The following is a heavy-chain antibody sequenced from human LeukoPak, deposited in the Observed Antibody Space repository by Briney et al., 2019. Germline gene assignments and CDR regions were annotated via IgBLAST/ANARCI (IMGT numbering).Heavy chain of an antibody. CDR1: GFTFSNAW. V-gene: IGHV3-15*01. CDR3: TIITIFGVVIPYYFDY. CDR2: IKSKTDGGAT. D-gene: IGHD3-3*01. Sequence: GGSLRLSCAASGFTFSNAWMSWVRQAPGKGLEWVGRIKSKTDGGATDYAAPVKVRFTISRDDSKNTLYLQMSSLKTEDTAVYYCTIITIFGVVIPYYFDYWGQGTLVTVSS. J-gene: IGHJ4*02.